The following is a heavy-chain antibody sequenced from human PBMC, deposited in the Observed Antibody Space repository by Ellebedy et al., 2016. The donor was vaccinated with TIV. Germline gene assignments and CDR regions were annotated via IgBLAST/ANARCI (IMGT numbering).Heavy chain of an antibody. Sequence: PGGSLRLSCSASGFTFSSHSMDWVRQTPGGGLEWVSSISSSSTFIYYADSVQGRFTISRDNARNSLSLQMSSLRVEDTAVYYCARGDVGDVLKKGLDFWGQGTLVTVSS. CDR1: GFTFSSHS. J-gene: IGHJ4*02. CDR2: ISSSSTFI. CDR3: ARGDVGDVLKKGLDF. D-gene: IGHD3-9*01. V-gene: IGHV3-21*01.